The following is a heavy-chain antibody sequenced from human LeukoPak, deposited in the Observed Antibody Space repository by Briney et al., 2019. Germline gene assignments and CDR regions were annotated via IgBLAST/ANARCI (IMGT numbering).Heavy chain of an antibody. CDR2: ISGSGGGT. J-gene: IGHJ4*02. CDR3: AKDSLGSGSYYTY. CDR1: GLTFSSYA. Sequence: GGSLRLSCAASGLTFSSYAMSWVRQAPGKGLEWVSAISGSGGGTYYADSVKGRFTISRDNSKNTLYLQMNSLRAEDTAVYYCAKDSLGSGSYYTYWGQGTLVTVSS. V-gene: IGHV3-23*01. D-gene: IGHD3-10*01.